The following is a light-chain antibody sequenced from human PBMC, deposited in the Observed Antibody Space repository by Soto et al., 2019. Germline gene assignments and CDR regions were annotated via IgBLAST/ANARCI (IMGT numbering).Light chain of an antibody. Sequence: EIVLTQSPATLSLSPGERATLSCRASQSVSSYLAWYQQKPGQAPRLLLYDASNRATGIPARFSGSGSGTDFTLTISSLEPEDCAVYYCQQRSNWLTFGGGTKVEVE. CDR2: DAS. V-gene: IGKV3-11*01. CDR3: QQRSNWLT. CDR1: QSVSSY. J-gene: IGKJ4*01.